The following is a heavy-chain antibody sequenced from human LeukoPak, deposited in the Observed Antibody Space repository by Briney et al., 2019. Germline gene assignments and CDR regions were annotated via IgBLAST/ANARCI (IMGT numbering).Heavy chain of an antibody. D-gene: IGHD2/OR15-2a*01. CDR3: TMGNLRAFDT. CDR1: GFTFISYA. V-gene: IGHV3-64*02. Sequence: GGSLRLSCAASGFTFISYAMHWVRQAPGKGLEYVSAISSNGGSTYYADSVKGRFTISRDNSKNTLYLQMGSLRAEDMAVYYFTMGNLRAFDTSGEGTMVSVSS. J-gene: IGHJ3*02. CDR2: ISSNGGST.